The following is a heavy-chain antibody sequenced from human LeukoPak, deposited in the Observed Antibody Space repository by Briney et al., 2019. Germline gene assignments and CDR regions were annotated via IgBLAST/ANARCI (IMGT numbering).Heavy chain of an antibody. V-gene: IGHV3-7*01. CDR2: IKKDGSEK. D-gene: IGHD3-3*01. Sequence: GGSLRLSCAASGFIFSSHWMSWVRQAPGKGLEWVANIKKDGSEKYYVDSVKGRFTISRDNAKNSLYLQMNSLRAEDTAVYYCARDWRGAFDIWGQGTMVTVSS. CDR3: ARDWRGAFDI. J-gene: IGHJ3*02. CDR1: GFIFSSHW.